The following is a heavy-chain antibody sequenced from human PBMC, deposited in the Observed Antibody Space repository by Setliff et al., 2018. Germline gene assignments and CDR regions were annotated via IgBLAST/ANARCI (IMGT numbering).Heavy chain of an antibody. V-gene: IGHV4-59*01. J-gene: IGHJ4*02. D-gene: IGHD5-18*01. CDR2: IYYSGST. Sequence: PSETLSLTCAVYGGSFSGYYWSWIRQPPGKGLEWIGSIYYSGSTNYNPSLKSRVTISVDTSKNQFSLKLSSVTAADTAVYYCARDLGYSYGIYYFDYWGQGTLVTVSS. CDR1: GGSFSGYY. CDR3: ARDLGYSYGIYYFDY.